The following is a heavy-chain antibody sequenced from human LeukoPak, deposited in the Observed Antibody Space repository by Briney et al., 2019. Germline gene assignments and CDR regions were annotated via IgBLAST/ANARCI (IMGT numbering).Heavy chain of an antibody. Sequence: SETLSLTCTVSGGSISSGSYYWTWIRQPAGKGLEWIGRIYTGGSTNYNPSLKSRVTISIDTSKNQFSLKLSSVTAADTAVYYCAGTYTYYYYYYMHVWGKGTTVTISS. D-gene: IGHD2-2*02. CDR1: GGSISSGSYY. CDR2: IYTGGST. V-gene: IGHV4-61*02. J-gene: IGHJ6*03. CDR3: AGTYTYYYYYYMHV.